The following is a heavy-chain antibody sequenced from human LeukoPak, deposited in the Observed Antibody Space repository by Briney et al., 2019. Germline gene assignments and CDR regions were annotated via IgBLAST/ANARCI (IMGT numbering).Heavy chain of an antibody. D-gene: IGHD5-18*01. CDR3: VRFYSYVIDY. J-gene: IGHJ4*02. CDR2: ISDSGKTI. CDR1: GFNFIDSY. Sequence: GGSLRLSCAASGFNFIDSYMSWVRQAPRKGLEWISYISDSGKTIYYADSVKGRFTISRDNAKNSLFLQMNSLRAEDTSIYYCVRFYSYVIDYWGQGALVTVSS. V-gene: IGHV3-11*04.